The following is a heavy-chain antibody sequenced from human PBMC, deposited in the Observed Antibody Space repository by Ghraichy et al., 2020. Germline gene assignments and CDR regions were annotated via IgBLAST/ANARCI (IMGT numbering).Heavy chain of an antibody. Sequence: ASVKVSCKASGYTFTSYYMHWVRQAPGQGLEWMGIINPSGGSTSYAQKFQGRVTMTRDTSTSTVYMELSSLRSEDTAVYYCARALSSGYYDSSGYPARGDAFDIWGQGTMVTVSS. CDR1: GYTFTSYY. CDR2: INPSGGST. V-gene: IGHV1-46*03. CDR3: ARALSSGYYDSSGYPARGDAFDI. J-gene: IGHJ3*02. D-gene: IGHD3-22*01.